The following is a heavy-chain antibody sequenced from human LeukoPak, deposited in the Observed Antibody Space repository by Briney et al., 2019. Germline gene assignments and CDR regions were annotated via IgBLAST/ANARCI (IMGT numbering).Heavy chain of an antibody. CDR2: MYSSGGT. CDR3: ARGPLYPAGDTVMGYFDY. V-gene: IGHV4-4*07. D-gene: IGHD5-18*01. CDR1: GGSMKTFY. J-gene: IGHJ4*02. Sequence: PSETLSLTCSVSGGSMKTFYWNWIRQPAGKGLEWIGRMYSSGGTNYRPSLKSRVTMSVDTSKNQFSLNLSSVTAADTAVYYCARGPLYPAGDTVMGYFDYGGRGILVTVSS.